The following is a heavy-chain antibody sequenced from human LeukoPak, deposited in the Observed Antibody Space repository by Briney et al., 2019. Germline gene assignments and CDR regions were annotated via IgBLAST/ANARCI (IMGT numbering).Heavy chain of an antibody. J-gene: IGHJ4*02. CDR3: TKSGDESSRYY. CDR2: ISFDGSDK. D-gene: IGHD1-26*01. V-gene: IGHV3-30*18. CDR1: GFTFSIYG. Sequence: GGSLRLSCAASGFTFSIYGMHWVRQAPGKGLEWMAAISFDGSDKYYADSVKGRFTISRDNSKNTLYLQMNSLRTEDTAFYYCTKSGDESSRYYWGQGTLVTVSS.